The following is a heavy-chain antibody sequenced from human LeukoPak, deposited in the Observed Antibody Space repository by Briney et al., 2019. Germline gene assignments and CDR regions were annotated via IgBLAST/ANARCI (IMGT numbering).Heavy chain of an antibody. CDR2: IRPSGDNT. Sequence: PGGSLRLSCAASGFTFDDYGMRWVRQAPGRGLEWVSSIRPSGDNTYYGDSVKGRFTISRDNSKNTLYLQMNSLRAEDTAVYYCAKDLHLYLSSSSDYYDSSGPSGSDYWGQGTLVTVSS. CDR3: AKDLHLYLSSSSDYYDSSGPSGSDY. V-gene: IGHV3-23*01. D-gene: IGHD3-22*01. CDR1: GFTFDDYG. J-gene: IGHJ4*02.